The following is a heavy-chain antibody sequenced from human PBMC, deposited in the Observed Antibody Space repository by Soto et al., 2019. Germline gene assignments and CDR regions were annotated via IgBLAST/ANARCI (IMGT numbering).Heavy chain of an antibody. V-gene: IGHV3-23*01. CDR1: GFSFSHYA. J-gene: IGHJ3*02. Sequence: GGSLRLSCAASGFSFSHYAVSWVRQAPGKGLEWVSSISASGGNSYFADSVKGRFTVSRDNSKNILYVQMNSLRVEDTAVYYCANHYYDSSGYYGDAFDIWGQGAMVTVSS. CDR2: ISASGGNS. CDR3: ANHYYDSSGYYGDAFDI. D-gene: IGHD3-22*01.